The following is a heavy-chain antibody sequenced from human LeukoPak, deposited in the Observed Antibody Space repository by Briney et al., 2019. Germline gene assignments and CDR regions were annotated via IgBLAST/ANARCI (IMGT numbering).Heavy chain of an antibody. CDR2: IRYDGSNK. Sequence: GGSLRLSCAASGFTFSSYGMHWVRQAPGKGLEWVAVIRYDGSNKYYADSVKGRFTISRDNSKNTLYLQMNSLRAEDTAVYYLAKDLDYGGNSIAPYFEYSGPGALVTASS. V-gene: IGHV3-30*02. CDR3: AKDLDYGGNSIAPYFEY. J-gene: IGHJ4*01. D-gene: IGHD4-23*01. CDR1: GFTFSSYG.